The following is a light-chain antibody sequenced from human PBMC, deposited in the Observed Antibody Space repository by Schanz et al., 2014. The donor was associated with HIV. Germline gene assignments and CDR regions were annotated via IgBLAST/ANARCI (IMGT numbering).Light chain of an antibody. CDR1: QTVSSNS. Sequence: DIVLSQSPVTLSLFPGERATLSCRASQTVSSNSLGWYQQKRGQVPRLLIYSTSRRANGIPDRFSGSGSGTDFTLTISRLEPEDFAVYFCQQSGTSPQTFGQGTKIELK. J-gene: IGKJ1*01. V-gene: IGKV3-20*01. CDR2: STS. CDR3: QQSGTSPQT.